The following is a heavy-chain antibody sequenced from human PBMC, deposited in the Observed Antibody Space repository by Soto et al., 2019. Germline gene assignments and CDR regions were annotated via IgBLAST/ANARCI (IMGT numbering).Heavy chain of an antibody. CDR2: ISYDGSKK. CDR1: GFTFSSYG. Sequence: QVQLVESGGGVVQPGRSLRLSCAASGFTFSSYGMHWVRQAPGKGLEWVAGISYDGSKKYYADSVKGRFTISRDNSKNTLYLQMNSQRAEDTAVYYCAKDSHGYCSGCSCSDAVDIWGQGTLVTVSS. J-gene: IGHJ3*02. V-gene: IGHV3-30*18. D-gene: IGHD2-15*01. CDR3: AKDSHGYCSGCSCSDAVDI.